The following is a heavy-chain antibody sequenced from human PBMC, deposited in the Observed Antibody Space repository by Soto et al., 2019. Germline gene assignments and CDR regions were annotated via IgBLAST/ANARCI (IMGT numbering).Heavy chain of an antibody. D-gene: IGHD3-10*01. CDR1: GLTFSDCY. J-gene: IGHJ6*02. CDR3: AKVRFGEWGYAMDV. V-gene: IGHV3-11*01. Sequence: QVQLVESGGGLVKPGGSLRLSCAASGLTFSDCYMNWIRQAPGKGLEWVSYISSSGSSINYAGSVKGRFTISRDNAKNSLYLQMNSLRAEDTAMHYCAKVRFGEWGYAMDVWGQGTTVTVSS. CDR2: ISSSGSSI.